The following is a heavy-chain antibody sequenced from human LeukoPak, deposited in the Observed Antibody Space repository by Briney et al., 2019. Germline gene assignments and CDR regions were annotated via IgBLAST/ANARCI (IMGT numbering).Heavy chain of an antibody. Sequence: SETLSLTCTVSGGSISSGDYYWSWIRQPPGKGLEWIGYIYYSGSTYYNPSLKSRVTISVDTSKNQFSLKLSSVTAADTAVYYCARGAARGYSYGSATRANWFDPWGQGTLVTVSS. CDR2: IYYSGST. CDR1: GGSISSGDYY. V-gene: IGHV4-30-4*01. J-gene: IGHJ5*02. CDR3: ARGAARGYSYGSATRANWFDP. D-gene: IGHD5-18*01.